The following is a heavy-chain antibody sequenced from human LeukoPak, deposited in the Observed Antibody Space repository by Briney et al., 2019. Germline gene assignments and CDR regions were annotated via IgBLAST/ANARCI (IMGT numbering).Heavy chain of an antibody. Sequence: TGRSLRLSCAASGFTFSSYGMHWVRQAPGKGLEWVAVIWYDGSNKYYADSVKGRFTISRDNSKNTLYLQMNSLRAEDTAVHYCATVSFYDSSGYPDYWGQGTLVTVSS. CDR3: ATVSFYDSSGYPDY. CDR2: IWYDGSNK. J-gene: IGHJ4*02. V-gene: IGHV3-33*01. CDR1: GFTFSSYG. D-gene: IGHD3-22*01.